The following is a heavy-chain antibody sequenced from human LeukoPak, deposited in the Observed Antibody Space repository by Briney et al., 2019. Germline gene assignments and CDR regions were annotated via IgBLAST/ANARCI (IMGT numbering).Heavy chain of an antibody. CDR1: RFTFDNYA. CDR2: IGDGGSDT. J-gene: IGHJ3*02. Sequence: GGSVTLSCAPSRFTFDNYAMTWVRRGPGGGLEWVADIGDGGSDTKYPDSVKGRFTLSRDISKNTLYLQMDSLRAEDTAVYFCTKDVFHCSFDIWGQGTLVTVSS. V-gene: IGHV3-23*01. CDR3: TKDVFHCSFDI. D-gene: IGHD2-21*02.